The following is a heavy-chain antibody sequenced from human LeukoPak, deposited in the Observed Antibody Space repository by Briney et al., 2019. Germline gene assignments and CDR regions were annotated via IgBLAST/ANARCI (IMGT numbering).Heavy chain of an antibody. D-gene: IGHD6-19*01. CDR3: AISYGRVAGTDFDY. J-gene: IGHJ4*02. Sequence: ASVKVSCKASGYTFTGYYMHWVRRAPGQGLEWMGWMNPSSGERKYVQSFQGRVTLTRDTSITTAYMELSSLTSDDTAVYYCAISYGRVAGTDFDYWGQGTLVSVAS. CDR2: MNPSSGER. CDR1: GYTFTGYY. V-gene: IGHV1-2*02.